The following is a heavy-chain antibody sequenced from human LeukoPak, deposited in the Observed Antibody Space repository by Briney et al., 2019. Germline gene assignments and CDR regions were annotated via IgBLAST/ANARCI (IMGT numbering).Heavy chain of an antibody. CDR1: GYTFTGYY. D-gene: IGHD6-13*01. V-gene: IGHV1-2*02. J-gene: IGHJ4*02. CDR2: INPNSGGT. Sequence: ASVKVSCKASGYTFTGYYMHWVRQAPGQGLEWMGWINPNSGGTNYAQKFQGRVTMTRDTSISTAYMELSRLRSDDTAVYYCARELVVAAAGRMGFLNYWGQGTLVTVSS. CDR3: ARELVVAAAGRMGFLNY.